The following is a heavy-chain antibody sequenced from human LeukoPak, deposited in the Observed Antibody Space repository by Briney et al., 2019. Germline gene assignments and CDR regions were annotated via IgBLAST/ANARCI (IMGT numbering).Heavy chain of an antibody. Sequence: GGSLRLSCSVSGFTFSSYAMSLVRQAPGKGLEGGSIIIGRGCSTYYSDSVKGRFTISRDNSKNTLYLQMNSLRAEDTAVYYCGSSAPRIVGASKGLSDWGQGTLVTVSS. CDR1: GFTFSSYA. D-gene: IGHD1-26*01. CDR3: GSSAPRIVGASKGLSD. J-gene: IGHJ4*02. CDR2: IIGRGCST. V-gene: IGHV3-23*01.